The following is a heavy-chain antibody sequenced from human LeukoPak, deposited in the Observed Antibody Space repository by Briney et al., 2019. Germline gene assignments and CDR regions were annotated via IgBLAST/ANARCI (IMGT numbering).Heavy chain of an antibody. CDR1: GGTFSSYA. Sequence: SVKVSCKASGGTFSSYAISWVRQAPGQGLEWMGRIIPILGIANYAQKFQGRVTITADKSTSTAYMELSSLRSEDTAVYYCARGGSSGWYPLDYWGQGTLVTVSS. J-gene: IGHJ4*02. CDR2: IIPILGIA. V-gene: IGHV1-69*04. D-gene: IGHD6-19*01. CDR3: ARGGSSGWYPLDY.